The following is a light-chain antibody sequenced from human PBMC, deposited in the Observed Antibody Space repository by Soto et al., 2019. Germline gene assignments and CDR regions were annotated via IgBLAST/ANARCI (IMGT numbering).Light chain of an antibody. CDR2: SDY. V-gene: IGLV1-44*01. CDR3: ASWDDSLNGPV. CDR1: SSNIGSNA. J-gene: IGLJ2*01. Sequence: QSVLTHPPSASGTPGQRVTITCSGSSSNIGSNAVNWYQQLPGTAPKLLIYSDYQRPSGVPDRFSGSKSGTSASLAISGLQSEDEAAYYCASWDDSLNGPVFGGGTKLTGL.